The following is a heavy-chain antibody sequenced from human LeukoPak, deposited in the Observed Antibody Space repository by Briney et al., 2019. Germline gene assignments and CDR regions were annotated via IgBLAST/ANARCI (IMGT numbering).Heavy chain of an antibody. D-gene: IGHD5-12*01. V-gene: IGHV4-39*01. CDR1: GGSISSSNYY. CDR3: GRRVKVANLDY. Sequence: SETLSLTCTVSGGSISSSNYYWAWIRQPPGKGLEWIGSILYSGTTFYNPSLKSRVTISVDRSRNQFSLKLTSVTAADTAVYYCGRRVKVANLDYWGQGTLVTVSS. CDR2: ILYSGTT. J-gene: IGHJ4*02.